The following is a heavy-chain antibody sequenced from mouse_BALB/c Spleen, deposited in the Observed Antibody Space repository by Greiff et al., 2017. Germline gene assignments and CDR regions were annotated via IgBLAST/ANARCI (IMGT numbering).Heavy chain of an antibody. CDR3: AREGEYGNLFYAMDY. D-gene: IGHD2-10*02. CDR2: ISTYYGNT. Sequence: QVHVKQSGPELVRPGVSVKISCKGSGYTFTDYAMHWVKQSHAKSLEWIGVISTYYGNTNYNQKFKGKATMTVDKSSSTAYMELARLTSEDSAIYYCAREGEYGNLFYAMDYWGQGTSVTVSS. V-gene: IGHV1-67*01. CDR1: GYTFTDYA. J-gene: IGHJ4*01.